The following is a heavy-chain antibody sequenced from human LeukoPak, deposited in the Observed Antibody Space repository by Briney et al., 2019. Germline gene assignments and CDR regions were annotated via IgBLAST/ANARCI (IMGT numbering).Heavy chain of an antibody. CDR2: ISAYNGNT. Sequence: GASVKVSCKASGYTFTSYGISWVRQAPGQGPEWMGWISAYNGNTNCAQKIQGRVTMTTETSTSTAYMELRSLRSDDTAVYYGAREGPYYYDSSGSSYWGQGTLVTVSS. V-gene: IGHV1-18*04. D-gene: IGHD3-22*01. J-gene: IGHJ4*02. CDR1: GYTFTSYG. CDR3: AREGPYYYDSSGSSY.